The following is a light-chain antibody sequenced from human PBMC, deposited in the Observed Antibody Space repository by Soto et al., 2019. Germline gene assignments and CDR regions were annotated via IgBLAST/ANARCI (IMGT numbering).Light chain of an antibody. Sequence: DIQLTQSPSFLSASVGDRVTITCRASQGISSYLAWYQQKPGKAPKLLIYAASTLQSGVPSRFSGSGSGTAFTRTISSLQPEDFATYYCQQLNSFPITFGQGTRLEIK. J-gene: IGKJ5*01. CDR2: AAS. CDR1: QGISSY. V-gene: IGKV1-9*01. CDR3: QQLNSFPIT.